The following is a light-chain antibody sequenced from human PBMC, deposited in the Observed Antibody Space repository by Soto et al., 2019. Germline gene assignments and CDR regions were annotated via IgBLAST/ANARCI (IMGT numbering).Light chain of an antibody. Sequence: EIVLTQSPGTLSLSPGERATLSCRASQGISSTSLAWYQQKPGQAPRLLIYGGSSRATGIPDRFSGSGSGTDFTLSIGRLEPEDFAVYSCQQYGSSPPWMFGQGTKVEIK. CDR2: GGS. V-gene: IGKV3-20*01. CDR1: QGISSTS. J-gene: IGKJ1*01. CDR3: QQYGSSPPWM.